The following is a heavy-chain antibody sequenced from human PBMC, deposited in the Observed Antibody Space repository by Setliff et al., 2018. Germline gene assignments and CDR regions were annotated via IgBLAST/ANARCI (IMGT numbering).Heavy chain of an antibody. Sequence: PGGSLRLSCAASGFTISSSAMSWVRQAPGKGLEWVSAINTGGDTTYYADSVKGRFTISRDNSKNTLYLQMSSLRAEDTAVYYCTTNSGPTWTGSWGQGTLVTVSS. J-gene: IGHJ5*02. V-gene: IGHV3-23*01. D-gene: IGHD3-10*01. CDR1: GFTISSSA. CDR2: INTGGDTT. CDR3: TTNSGPTWTGS.